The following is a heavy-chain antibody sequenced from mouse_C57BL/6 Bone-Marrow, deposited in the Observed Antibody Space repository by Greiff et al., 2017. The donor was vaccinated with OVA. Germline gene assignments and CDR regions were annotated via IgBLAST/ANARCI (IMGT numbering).Heavy chain of an antibody. D-gene: IGHD2-3*01. CDR2: INPNNGGT. Sequence: VQLQQSGPELVKPGASVKISCKASGYTFTDYYMNWVQQSHGKSLEWIGDINPNNGGTSYNQTFKGKATLTVDKSSSTAYMELRSLTSADSAVYYGARGIYDGYYVGDYWGQGTTLTVSS. J-gene: IGHJ2*01. CDR3: ARGIYDGYYVGDY. CDR1: GYTFTDYY. V-gene: IGHV1-26*01.